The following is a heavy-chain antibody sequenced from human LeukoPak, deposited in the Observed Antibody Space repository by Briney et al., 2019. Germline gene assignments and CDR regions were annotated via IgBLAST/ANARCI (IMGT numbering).Heavy chain of an antibody. CDR1: GCSISSDCN. J-gene: IGHJ5*02. Sequence: SGPLSLTCAVSGCSISSDCNWRWIPHPQKKGLGWLGSICHRGSTDYNQSLKSRVTISVDTAKNQFSLKLSSVNAANTAVYYCARHPAVGATKMWFDPWGQGTLVTVSS. V-gene: IGHV4-38-2*01. D-gene: IGHD1-26*01. CDR3: ARHPAVGATKMWFDP. CDR2: ICHRGST.